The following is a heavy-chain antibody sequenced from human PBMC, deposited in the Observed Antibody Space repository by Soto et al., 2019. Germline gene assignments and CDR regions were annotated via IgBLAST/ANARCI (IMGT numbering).Heavy chain of an antibody. CDR2: ISGSGGST. J-gene: IGHJ6*02. Sequence: EVQLLESGGGLVQPGGSLRLSCAASGFTFSSYAMSWVRQAPGKGLEWVSAISGSGGSTYYADSVKGRFTIYRDNSKNTLYLQMNSLRAEDTAVYYCAKDRFLEWLLFSPNYYYGMDVWGQGTTVTVSS. CDR1: GFTFSSYA. V-gene: IGHV3-23*01. D-gene: IGHD3-3*01. CDR3: AKDRFLEWLLFSPNYYYGMDV.